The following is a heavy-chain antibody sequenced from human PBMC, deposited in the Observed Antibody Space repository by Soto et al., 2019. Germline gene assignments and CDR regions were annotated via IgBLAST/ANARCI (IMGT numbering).Heavy chain of an antibody. D-gene: IGHD2-15*01. CDR3: ARDGGKSDLYFDS. Sequence: QVQLQESGPGLVKPSQILSLSCSVTGASLSTGGYYWTWIRQHPGKGLEWIGYIYSSGRPHYSPSVKSRVVISMDMSKNQFSLKLSSVTAADTAVYFCARDGGKSDLYFDSWGQGTLVTVSS. CDR2: IYSSGRP. V-gene: IGHV4-31*03. J-gene: IGHJ4*02. CDR1: GASLSTGGYY.